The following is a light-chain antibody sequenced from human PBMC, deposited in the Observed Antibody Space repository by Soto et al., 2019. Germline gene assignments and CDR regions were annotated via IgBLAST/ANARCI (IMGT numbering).Light chain of an antibody. V-gene: IGLV2-14*01. CDR2: EVS. J-gene: IGLJ3*02. CDR3: SSYTSSTPWG. CDR1: SSDVGAYDH. Sequence: QSVLTQPASVSESPGQSITISCIGTSSDVGAYDHVSWYQQHPGKAPKVIISEVSNRPSGVSTRFSGSKSGNTASLTISGLQTEDEADYYCSSYTSSTPWGFGGGTKVTV.